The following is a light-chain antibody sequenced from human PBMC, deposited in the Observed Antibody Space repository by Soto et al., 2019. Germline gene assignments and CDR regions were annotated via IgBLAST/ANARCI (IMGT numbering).Light chain of an antibody. CDR2: DVN. V-gene: IGLV2-14*03. Sequence: QSVLTQPASVSGSPGQSITISCTGTIEDVGAYNYVSWYQQRPGSAPQLIMYDVNNRPSGAFHRFSGSKSGHTAYLTISGLQSDDEANYHCSSYTSTYSLVFGTGTKVTVL. CDR1: IEDVGAYNY. J-gene: IGLJ1*01. CDR3: SSYTSTYSLV.